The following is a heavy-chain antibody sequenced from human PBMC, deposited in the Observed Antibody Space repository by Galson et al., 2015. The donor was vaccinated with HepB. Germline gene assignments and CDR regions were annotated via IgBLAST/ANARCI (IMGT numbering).Heavy chain of an antibody. CDR3: AKDQWSTATTTYAMDV. J-gene: IGHJ6*02. D-gene: IGHD4-17*01. CDR1: GFTFSSYA. V-gene: IGHV3-23*01. Sequence: SLRLSCAASGFTFSSYAMTWIRQAPGKGLDWVSIISGSGATIDYSDSVKGRFTISRDNSKNTLYLQMNSLRAEDTAVYYCAKDQWSTATTTYAMDVWGQGTTVTVSS. CDR2: ISGSGATI.